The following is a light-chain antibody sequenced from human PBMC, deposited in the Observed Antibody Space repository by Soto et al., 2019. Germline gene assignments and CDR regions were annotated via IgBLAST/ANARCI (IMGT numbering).Light chain of an antibody. V-gene: IGLV2-23*02. Sequence: QSALNQPASVSGSPGQSLTISCTGTSSEIGSYNLVSWYQQHPGKAPKLMIYEVSKRPSGVSNRFSGSKSGNTASLTISGLQAEDEADYYCCSYAGSSTYVFGTGTKVTVL. CDR1: SSEIGSYNL. CDR2: EVS. J-gene: IGLJ1*01. CDR3: CSYAGSSTYV.